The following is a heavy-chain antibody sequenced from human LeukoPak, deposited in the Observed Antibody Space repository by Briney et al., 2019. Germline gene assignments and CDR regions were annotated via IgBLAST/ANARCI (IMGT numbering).Heavy chain of an antibody. CDR3: ARDHLYYWNHYYFDY. J-gene: IGHJ4*02. CDR1: GYTFTGYY. D-gene: IGHD1-14*01. V-gene: IGHV1-2*02. CDR2: INPNSGGT. Sequence: ASVKVSCKASGYTFTGYYMHWVRQAPGQGLEWMGWINPNSGGTNYAQKFQGRVTMTRDTSISTAYMELSRLRSDDTAVYYCARDHLYYWNHYYFDYWGQGTLVTVSS.